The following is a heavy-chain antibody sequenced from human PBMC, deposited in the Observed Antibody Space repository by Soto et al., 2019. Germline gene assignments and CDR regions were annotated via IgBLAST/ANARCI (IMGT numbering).Heavy chain of an antibody. D-gene: IGHD3-3*01. Sequence: GGSLRLSCAASGFTFSSYGMHWVRQAPGKGLEWVAVISYDGSNKYYADSVKGRFTISRDNSKNTLYLQMNSLRAEDTAVYYCAKDRPIFGVARRPGNDYYYMDVWGKGTTVTVSS. J-gene: IGHJ6*03. CDR2: ISYDGSNK. V-gene: IGHV3-30*18. CDR1: GFTFSSYG. CDR3: AKDRPIFGVARRPGNDYYYMDV.